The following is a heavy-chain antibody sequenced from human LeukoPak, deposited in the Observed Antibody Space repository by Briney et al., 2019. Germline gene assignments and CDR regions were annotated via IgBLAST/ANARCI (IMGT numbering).Heavy chain of an antibody. D-gene: IGHD5-18*01. V-gene: IGHV4-39*01. CDR2: IYYSGTT. CDR3: AGPGYSYGQGLFDY. Sequence: PSETLSLTCTVSGGSISSSGYSWDWIRQPPGKGLEWLGNIYYSGTTYSNPSLKSRVTISVDTSTNQFSLKLSSLTAADTAVYYCAGPGYSYGQGLFDYWGQGTLVTVSS. J-gene: IGHJ4*02. CDR1: GGSISSSGYS.